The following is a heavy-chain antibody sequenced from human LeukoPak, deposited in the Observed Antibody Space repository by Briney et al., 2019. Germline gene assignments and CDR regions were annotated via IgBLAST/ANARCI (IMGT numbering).Heavy chain of an antibody. J-gene: IGHJ5*02. CDR1: GGSISSYY. V-gene: IGHV4-4*09. CDR2: IYTSGST. CDR3: ARLTGKRWFDP. Sequence: SETLSLTCTVSGGSISSYYWSWIRQPPGKGLEWIGYIYTSGSTNYNPSFKSRVTISVDTSKNQFSLKLSSVTAADTAVYYCARLTGKRWFDPWGQGTLVTVSS. D-gene: IGHD1-20*01.